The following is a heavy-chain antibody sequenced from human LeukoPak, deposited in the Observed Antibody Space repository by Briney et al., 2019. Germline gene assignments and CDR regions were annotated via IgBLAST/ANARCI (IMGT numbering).Heavy chain of an antibody. CDR3: ARSSRGSYYYAFDI. CDR1: GGSISAYY. Sequence: PSETLSLTCTVSGGSISAYYWSWIRQPPGKGLEWIGYTYYSGSTNYNPSLKSRVTISVDTSKNQFSLKLNSVTAADTAVYYCARSSRGSYYYAFDIWGQGTMVTVSP. J-gene: IGHJ3*02. V-gene: IGHV4-59*01. CDR2: TYYSGST. D-gene: IGHD1-26*01.